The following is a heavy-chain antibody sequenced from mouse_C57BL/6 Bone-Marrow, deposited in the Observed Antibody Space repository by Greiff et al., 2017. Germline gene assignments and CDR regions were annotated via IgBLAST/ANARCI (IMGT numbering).Heavy chain of an antibody. CDR1: GFTFSSYA. Sequence: EVQLVESGAGLVKPGGSLKLSCAASGFTFSSYAMSWVRQTPEKRLEWVAYFSSGGDYIYYAVPVQGRFTISRDNARNTLYQQMSSLKSEDTAVDYCTMRTVVARYSMDYWGQGTSVTVSS. D-gene: IGHD1-1*01. V-gene: IGHV5-9-1*02. CDR2: FSSGGDYI. CDR3: TMRTVVARYSMDY. J-gene: IGHJ4*01.